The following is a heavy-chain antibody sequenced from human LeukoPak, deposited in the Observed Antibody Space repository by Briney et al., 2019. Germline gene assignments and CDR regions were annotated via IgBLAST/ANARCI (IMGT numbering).Heavy chain of an antibody. V-gene: IGHV4-59*12. CDR3: ARISNWFDP. J-gene: IGHJ5*02. CDR1: GGSISNNY. CDR2: IYYSGST. Sequence: PSETLSLTCTVSGGSISNNYWSWFRQPPGKGLEWIGYIYYSGSTNYNPSLKSRVTISVDKSNNQFSLRLTSVTAADTAVYYCARISNWFDPWGQGTLVTVSS.